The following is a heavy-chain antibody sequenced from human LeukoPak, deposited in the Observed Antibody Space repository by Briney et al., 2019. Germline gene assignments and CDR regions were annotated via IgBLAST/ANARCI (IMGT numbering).Heavy chain of an antibody. CDR2: IYYSGST. D-gene: IGHD6-13*01. CDR1: GGSISSSSYY. J-gene: IGHJ4*02. CDR3: ARQEQQLKAYDY. V-gene: IGHV4-39*01. Sequence: SETLSLTCTVSGGSISSSSYYWGWIRQPPGKGLEWIGSIYYSGSTYYNPSLKSRVTISVDTSKNQFSLKLSSVTAADTAVYYCARQEQQLKAYDYWGQRTLVTVSS.